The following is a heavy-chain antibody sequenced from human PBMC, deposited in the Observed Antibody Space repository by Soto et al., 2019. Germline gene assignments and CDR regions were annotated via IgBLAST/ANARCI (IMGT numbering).Heavy chain of an antibody. CDR3: ARQYYYYYMDV. CDR1: GGSISSYY. CDR2: IYYSGST. V-gene: IGHV4-59*08. Sequence: SETLSLTCTVSGGSISSYYWSWIRQPPGKGLEWIGYIYYSGSTNYNPSLKSRVTISVDTSKNQFSLKLSSVTAADTALYYCARQYYYYYMDVWGKGTTVTVSS. J-gene: IGHJ6*03.